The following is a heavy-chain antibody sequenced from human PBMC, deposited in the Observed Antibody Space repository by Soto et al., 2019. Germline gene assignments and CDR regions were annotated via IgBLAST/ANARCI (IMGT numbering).Heavy chain of an antibody. CDR1: GFTVSNNS. Sequence: GXSLRLSCAVSGFTVSNNSMSWVRQAPDNGLVWISVIYSGGDTYYADSVKVRFIISRDNSKNTLYLQMNSLRVDDTAVYYCARGGGAYCGNDCIRAVDIWGQGTMVTVSS. J-gene: IGHJ3*02. CDR2: IYSGGDT. V-gene: IGHV3-66*01. D-gene: IGHD2-21*02. CDR3: ARGGGAYCGNDCIRAVDI.